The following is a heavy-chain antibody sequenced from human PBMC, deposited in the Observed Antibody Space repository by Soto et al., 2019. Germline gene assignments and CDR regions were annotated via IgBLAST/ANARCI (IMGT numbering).Heavy chain of an antibody. CDR1: GFTFSSYA. D-gene: IGHD5-18*01. CDR3: AKDGYSYRYPSYFDY. V-gene: IGHV3-23*01. Sequence: GGSLRLSCAASGFTFSSYAMSWVRQAPGKGLEWVSGISGSGGGTYYADSVKGRLTISRDNSRNTLYLQMNSLRAEDTAVYYCAKDGYSYRYPSYFDYWGQGTLVTVSS. CDR2: ISGSGGGT. J-gene: IGHJ4*02.